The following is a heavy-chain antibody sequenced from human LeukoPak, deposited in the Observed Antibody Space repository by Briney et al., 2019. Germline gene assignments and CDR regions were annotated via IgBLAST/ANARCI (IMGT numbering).Heavy chain of an antibody. D-gene: IGHD3-16*01. V-gene: IGHV3-13*01. CDR2: IGTASDA. Sequence: GGSLRLSCVASGFAFSSYDMHWVRQATGKGLEWVSAIGTASDAYYPGTVRGRFTVSRDNAKNSLYLQMNSLRAGDTAVYYCARGYVYSYDYWGQGIIVTVSS. CDR1: GFAFSSYD. CDR3: ARGYVYSYDY. J-gene: IGHJ4*02.